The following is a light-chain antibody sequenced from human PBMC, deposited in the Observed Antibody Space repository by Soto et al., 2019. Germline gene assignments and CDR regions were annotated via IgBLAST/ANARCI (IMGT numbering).Light chain of an antibody. CDR3: QSYDSSLSGYV. V-gene: IGLV1-40*01. J-gene: IGLJ1*01. Sequence: QLVLTQPPSVSGAPGQRVTISCTGRSSNIGAGYDVHWSQQLPGTAPKLLIYGNSNRPSGVPDRFSGSKSGTSASLAITGLQAEDEADYYCQSYDSSLSGYVFGTGTKLTVL. CDR1: SSNIGAGYD. CDR2: GNS.